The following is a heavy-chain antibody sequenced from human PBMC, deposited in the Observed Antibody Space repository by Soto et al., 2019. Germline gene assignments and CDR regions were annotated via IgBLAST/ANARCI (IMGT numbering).Heavy chain of an antibody. CDR1: GFTFSSYS. D-gene: IGHD3-22*01. CDR3: ARDSEYYDSSGYYSAAFDP. Sequence: VGSLRLSCAASGFTFSSYSMNWVRQARGKGLEWVSYISSSSSTIYYADSVKGRFTISRDNAKNSLYLQMNSLRDEDTAVYYCARDSEYYDSSGYYSAAFDPWGQGTLVTVSS. V-gene: IGHV3-48*02. J-gene: IGHJ5*02. CDR2: ISSSSSTI.